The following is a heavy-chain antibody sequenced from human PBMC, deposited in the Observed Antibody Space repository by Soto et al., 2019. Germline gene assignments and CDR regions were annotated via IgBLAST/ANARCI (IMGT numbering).Heavy chain of an antibody. V-gene: IGHV1-46*03. CDR3: TRTFISSQDGFDA. D-gene: IGHD6-13*01. J-gene: IGHJ4*02. Sequence: ASVKVSCKASGFPFSDCYIHWVRQAPGPGLEYMGVIRPNGGGTSYPQKFQDRVIMTADTAMSTVYMELSSLRSEDTAIYFCTRTFISSQDGFDAWGQRTQGTGSS. CDR1: GFPFSDCY. CDR2: IRPNGGGT.